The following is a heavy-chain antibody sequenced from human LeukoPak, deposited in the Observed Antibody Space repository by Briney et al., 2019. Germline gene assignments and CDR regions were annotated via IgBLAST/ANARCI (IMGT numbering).Heavy chain of an antibody. D-gene: IGHD2-21*02. J-gene: IGHJ6*03. Sequence: GGSLRLSCAASGFTFNSYSMNWVRQAPGKGLEWVSSISGSNSYIYYADSMKGRFTISRDNAKNSLYLQMNSLRSEDTAVYYCAIGAVTTMLWNYMDVWGKGTTVTISS. CDR1: GFTFNSYS. V-gene: IGHV3-21*04. CDR3: AIGAVTTMLWNYMDV. CDR2: ISGSNSYI.